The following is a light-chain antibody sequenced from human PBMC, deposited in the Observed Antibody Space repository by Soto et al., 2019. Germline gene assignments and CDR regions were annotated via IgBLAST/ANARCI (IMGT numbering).Light chain of an antibody. Sequence: QSALTQPASVSGSPGQSITISCTGTSSDVGDNNYVSWYQQHPGKAPKLMIYDVTHRPSGISNRFSGSKSGNTASLTITGLQAEDEADYYCSSYTSSSTLYVFGTGPKLTVL. CDR2: DVT. CDR1: SSDVGDNNY. J-gene: IGLJ1*01. V-gene: IGLV2-14*01. CDR3: SSYTSSSTLYV.